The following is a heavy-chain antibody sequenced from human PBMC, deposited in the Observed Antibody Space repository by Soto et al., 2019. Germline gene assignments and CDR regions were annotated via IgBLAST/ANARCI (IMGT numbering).Heavy chain of an antibody. Sequence: QVQLQESGPGLVKPSETLSLTCTVSGGSISSYYWSWIRQPPGKGLEWIGYIYYSWSTNYNPSLKSRVTISVDTSKNQFSLTLSSVTAADTAVYYCARETATYYYDSSGYPSSFDIWGQGTMVTVSS. CDR1: GGSISSYY. D-gene: IGHD3-22*01. CDR3: ARETATYYYDSSGYPSSFDI. CDR2: IYYSWST. V-gene: IGHV4-59*01. J-gene: IGHJ3*02.